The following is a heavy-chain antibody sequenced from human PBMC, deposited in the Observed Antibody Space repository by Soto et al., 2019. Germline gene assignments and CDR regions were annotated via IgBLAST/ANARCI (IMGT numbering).Heavy chain of an antibody. CDR3: ATLDIVATTPHDY. D-gene: IGHD5-12*01. Sequence: SETLSLTCTVSGGSISSSSYYWGWIRQPPGKGLEWIGSIYYSGSTYYNPSLKSRVTISVDTSKNQFSLKLSSVTAADTAVYYCATLDIVATTPHDYWGQGTLVTVSS. J-gene: IGHJ4*02. V-gene: IGHV4-39*01. CDR2: IYYSGST. CDR1: GGSISSSSYY.